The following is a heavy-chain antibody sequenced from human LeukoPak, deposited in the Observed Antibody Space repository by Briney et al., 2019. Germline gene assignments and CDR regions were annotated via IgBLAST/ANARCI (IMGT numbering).Heavy chain of an antibody. V-gene: IGHV3-53*01. J-gene: IGHJ3*02. CDR2: IYSSSTT. CDR3: ARDIGPFDI. CDR1: GGSISSSSYY. Sequence: ETLSLTCTVSGGSISSSSYYWGWIRQPPGKGLEWVSVIYSSSTTYYTESVRGRFTISRDNSKNTLYLQLNSLRAEDTAVYYCARDIGPFDIWGQGTMVTVSS. D-gene: IGHD2-15*01.